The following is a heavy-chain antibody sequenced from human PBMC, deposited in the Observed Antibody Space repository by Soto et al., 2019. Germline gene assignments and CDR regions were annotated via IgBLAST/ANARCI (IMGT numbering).Heavy chain of an antibody. CDR3: AREFCSGGNCYTYYFDP. CDR2: INTDGTNS. V-gene: IGHV3-74*01. D-gene: IGHD2-15*01. Sequence: GGSLRLSCAASGLTFNRYWMHWVRHAPGEGLVWVSHINTDGTNSNYADSVKGRFTISRDSAKSTLFLQMNSLRDEDTAVYYCAREFCSGGNCYTYYFDPWGQGIPVTVSS. CDR1: GLTFNRYW. J-gene: IGHJ5*02.